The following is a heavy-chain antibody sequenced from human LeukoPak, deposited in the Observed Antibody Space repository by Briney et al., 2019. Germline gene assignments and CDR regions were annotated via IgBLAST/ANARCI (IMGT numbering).Heavy chain of an antibody. Sequence: GGSLRLSCAASGFTFSDYGIHWVRQAPGKGLEWVSGISWNSGSIGYADSVKGRFTISRDNAKNSLYLQMNSLRAEDMALYYCAKDRYSSGRSPAFDYWGQGTLVTVSS. D-gene: IGHD6-19*01. CDR3: AKDRYSSGRSPAFDY. V-gene: IGHV3-9*03. J-gene: IGHJ4*02. CDR1: GFTFSDYG. CDR2: ISWNSGSI.